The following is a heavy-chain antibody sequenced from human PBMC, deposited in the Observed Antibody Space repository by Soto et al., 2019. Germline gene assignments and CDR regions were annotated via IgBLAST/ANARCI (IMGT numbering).Heavy chain of an antibody. CDR2: IYRSGNT. CDR3: ARVKLAGRGSFQH. D-gene: IGHD3-3*02. CDR1: GYSITNGYY. V-gene: IGHV4-38-2*01. J-gene: IGHJ4*01. Sequence: SQTLSLTCAVSGYSITNGYYWGLVRQPPGKGLEWIWSIYRSGNTYYNPSLKSRVTISLDTYKNQFSLKLTSVTAADTAMYYCARVKLAGRGSFQHWGNGTMVTVSS.